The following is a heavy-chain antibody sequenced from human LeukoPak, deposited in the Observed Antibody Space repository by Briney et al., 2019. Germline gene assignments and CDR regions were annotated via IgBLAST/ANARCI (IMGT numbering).Heavy chain of an antibody. CDR1: GGSISSGGYY. J-gene: IGHJ5*02. CDR3: ARNLYYYDSMGFDP. Sequence: SQTLSLTCTVSGGSISSGGYYWSWIRQHPGKGLEWIGYIYYSGSTYYNPSLKSRVTISVDTSKNQFSLKLSSVTAADTAVYYCARNLYYYDSMGFDPWGQGTLVTVSS. D-gene: IGHD3-22*01. CDR2: IYYSGST. V-gene: IGHV4-31*03.